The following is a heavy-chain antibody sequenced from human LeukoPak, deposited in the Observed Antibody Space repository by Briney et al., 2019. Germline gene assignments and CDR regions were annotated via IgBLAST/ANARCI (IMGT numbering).Heavy chain of an antibody. CDR3: ARVEIPGYCSGGSCYFGAFDI. CDR1: GGSISSYY. Sequence: SETLSLTCTVSGGSISSYYWSWIRQPAGKGLEWIGRIYTSGSTNYNPSLKSRVTMSVDTSKNQFSLKLSSVTAADTAVYYCARVEIPGYCSGGSCYFGAFDIWGQGTMATVSS. V-gene: IGHV4-4*07. D-gene: IGHD2-15*01. CDR2: IYTSGST. J-gene: IGHJ3*02.